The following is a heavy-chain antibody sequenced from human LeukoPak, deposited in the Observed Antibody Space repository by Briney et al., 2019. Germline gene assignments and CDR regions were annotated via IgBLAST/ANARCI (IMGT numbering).Heavy chain of an antibody. V-gene: IGHV4-34*01. CDR3: ARGSGYPQRIDY. Sequence: PSETLSLTCGVFGGSFSGYYWSWIRQPPGKGLEWIGEINHSGSTNYNPSLKSRVTISVDTSKNQFSLKLSSVTAADTAVYYCARGSGYPQRIDYWGQGTLVTVSS. J-gene: IGHJ4*02. CDR2: INHSGST. D-gene: IGHD6-25*01. CDR1: GGSFSGYY.